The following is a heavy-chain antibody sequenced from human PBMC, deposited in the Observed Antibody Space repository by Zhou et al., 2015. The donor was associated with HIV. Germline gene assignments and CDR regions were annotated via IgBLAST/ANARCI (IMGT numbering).Heavy chain of an antibody. CDR3: ARDFMDYDSSGPSYYFDY. Sequence: QVQLVQSGAEVKKPGSSVKVSCKASGGTFSSYAISWVRQAPGQGLEWMGGIIPIFGTANYAQKFQGRVTITADESTSTAYMELSSLRSEDTAVYYCARDFMDYDSSGPSYYFDYWGQGTLVTVSS. D-gene: IGHD3-22*01. CDR2: IIPIFGTA. J-gene: IGHJ4*02. V-gene: IGHV1-69*01. CDR1: GGTFSSYA.